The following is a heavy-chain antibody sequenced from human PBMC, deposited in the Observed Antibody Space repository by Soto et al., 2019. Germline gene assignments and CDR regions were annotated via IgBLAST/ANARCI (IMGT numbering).Heavy chain of an antibody. CDR3: AREGGGRYAFDI. Sequence: GGSLRLSCAASGFTFSSYAMHWVRQAPGKGLEWVAVISYDGSNKYYADSVKGRFTISRDNSKNTLYLQMNSLRAEDTAVYYCAREGGGRYAFDIWGQGTMVTVSS. CDR2: ISYDGSNK. CDR1: GFTFSSYA. V-gene: IGHV3-30-3*01. D-gene: IGHD3-16*01. J-gene: IGHJ3*02.